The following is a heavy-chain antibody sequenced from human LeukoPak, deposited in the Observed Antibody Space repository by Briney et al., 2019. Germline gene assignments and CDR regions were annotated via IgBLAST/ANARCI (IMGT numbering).Heavy chain of an antibody. D-gene: IGHD3-9*01. Sequence: SVKVSCKASGGTFSSYAISWVRQAPGQGLEWMGGIIPIFGTANYAQKFQGRVTITADESTSTAYMELSSLRSEDTAVYYCARDGSQYYDILTGYYFLGGYFDYWGQGTLVTVSS. V-gene: IGHV1-69*13. CDR3: ARDGSQYYDILTGYYFLGGYFDY. CDR2: IIPIFGTA. CDR1: GGTFSSYA. J-gene: IGHJ4*02.